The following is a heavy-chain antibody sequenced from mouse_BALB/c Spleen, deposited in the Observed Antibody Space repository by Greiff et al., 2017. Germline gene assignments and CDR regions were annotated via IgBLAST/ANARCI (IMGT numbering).Heavy chain of an antibody. CDR3: AREGTRFAY. CDR2: IWAGGST. D-gene: IGHD3-3*01. J-gene: IGHJ3*01. Sequence: VQLQESGPGLVAPSQSLSITCTVSGFSLTSYGVHWVRQPPGKGLEWLGVIWAGGSTNYNSALMSRLSISKDNSKSQVFLKMNSLQTDDTAMYYCAREGTRFAYWGQGTLVTVSA. V-gene: IGHV2-9*02. CDR1: GFSLTSYG.